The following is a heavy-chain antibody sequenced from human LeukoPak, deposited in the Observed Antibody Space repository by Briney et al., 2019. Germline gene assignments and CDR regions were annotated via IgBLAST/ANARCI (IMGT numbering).Heavy chain of an antibody. CDR2: LSYDAKNE. J-gene: IGHJ4*02. V-gene: IGHV3-30*01. CDR1: GFIFSGST. CDR3: VKDSGGSIFEH. Sequence: GGSLRLSCAASGFIFSGSTMHWVRQAPGKGLEWVAVLSYDAKNEYYGDSLKNRFTISRDNSKDTLYLQVNSLRHEDTAVYYCVKDSGGSIFEHGGQGTLVTVSS. D-gene: IGHD2-15*01.